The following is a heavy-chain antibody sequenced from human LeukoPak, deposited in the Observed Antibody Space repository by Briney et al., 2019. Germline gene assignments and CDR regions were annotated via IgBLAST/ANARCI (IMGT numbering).Heavy chain of an antibody. J-gene: IGHJ3*02. D-gene: IGHD1-26*01. V-gene: IGHV3-74*01. CDR3: ARVGGSNAFDI. CDR1: GFTLSSYW. Sequence: PGGSLRLSCAASGFTLSSYWVHWVRQAPGKGLVWVSPINSDGSSTSYADSAKGRFTISRDNAKNTLSLQMNSLRAEDTAVYYCARVGGSNAFDIWGQGTMVIVSS. CDR2: INSDGSST.